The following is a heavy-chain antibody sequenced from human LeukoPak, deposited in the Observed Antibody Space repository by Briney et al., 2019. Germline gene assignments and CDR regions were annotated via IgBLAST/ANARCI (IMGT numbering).Heavy chain of an antibody. D-gene: IGHD3-10*02. CDR2: ISGSGGST. Sequence: GGSLRLSCAASGFTFSSYAMSWVRQAPGKGLEWVSAISGSGGSTYYADSVKGRFTTSRDDSKNTLYLQMNSLRAEDTAVYYCAELGITMIGGVWGKGATVTISS. CDR3: AELGITMIGGV. CDR1: GFTFSSYA. J-gene: IGHJ6*04. V-gene: IGHV3-23*01.